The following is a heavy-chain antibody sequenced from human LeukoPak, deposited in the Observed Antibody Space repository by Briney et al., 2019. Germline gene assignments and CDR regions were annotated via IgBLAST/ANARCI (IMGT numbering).Heavy chain of an antibody. D-gene: IGHD3-22*01. J-gene: IGHJ4*02. V-gene: IGHV3-30*03. CDR2: ISYDGSNK. CDR1: GFTFSSYS. CDR3: ASYDSSGYTIDY. Sequence: PGGSLRLSCAASGFTFSSYSMNWVRQAPGKGLEWVAVISYDGSNKYYADSVKGRFTISRDNSKNTLYLQMNSLRAEDTAVYYCASYDSSGYTIDYWGQGTLVTVSS.